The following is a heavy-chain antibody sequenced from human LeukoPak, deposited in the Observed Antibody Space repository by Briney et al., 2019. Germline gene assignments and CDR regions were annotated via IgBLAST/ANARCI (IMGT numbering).Heavy chain of an antibody. J-gene: IGHJ5*02. CDR2: IYYSGST. D-gene: IGHD3-10*01. V-gene: IGHV4-59*08. CDR3: ARQTMVRGVYGFDP. CDR1: GGSISSYY. Sequence: SETLSLTCTVSGGSISSYYWSWIWQPPGKGLEWIGYIYYSGSTNYNPSLKSRVTISVDTSKNQFSLKLSSVTAADTAVYYCARQTMVRGVYGFDPWGQGTLVTVSS.